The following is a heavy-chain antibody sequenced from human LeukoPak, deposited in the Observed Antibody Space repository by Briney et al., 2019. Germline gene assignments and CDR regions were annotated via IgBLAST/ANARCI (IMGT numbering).Heavy chain of an antibody. Sequence: ASVKVPCKASGYTFTGYYMHWVRQAPGQGLEWMGWINPNSGGTNYAQKFQGRVTMTRDTSISTAYMELGSLKSDDTAVYYCARDRNSGSSLDIWGQGTMLTVSS. V-gene: IGHV1-2*02. J-gene: IGHJ3*02. CDR2: INPNSGGT. CDR3: ARDRNSGSSLDI. D-gene: IGHD6-6*01. CDR1: GYTFTGYY.